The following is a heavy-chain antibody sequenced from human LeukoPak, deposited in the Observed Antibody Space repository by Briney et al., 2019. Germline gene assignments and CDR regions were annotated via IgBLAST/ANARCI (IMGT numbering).Heavy chain of an antibody. D-gene: IGHD6-6*01. J-gene: IGHJ6*03. Sequence: SETLSLTCNVSGDSISAYYWNWTRQPPGKGLEWIGYIYYSGSTNYNPSLKSRVTISVDTSKNQFSLKLSSVTAADTAVYYCARVPMWVAARAHYMDVWGKGTTVTVSS. CDR2: IYYSGST. CDR3: ARVPMWVAARAHYMDV. CDR1: GDSISAYY. V-gene: IGHV4-59*01.